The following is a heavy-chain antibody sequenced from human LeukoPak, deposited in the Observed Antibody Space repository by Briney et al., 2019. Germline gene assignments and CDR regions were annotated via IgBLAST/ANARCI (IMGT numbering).Heavy chain of an antibody. V-gene: IGHV4-59*08. CDR2: VYYSGST. CDR3: ATYTRHCSGGTCYSIDY. J-gene: IGHJ4*02. Sequence: SETLSLTCTVSGDSIRSYHWTWIRQPPGGGLEWIGYVYYSGSTNCNPSLKSRVSISLDTSNNQFSLRLSSLTAADTAIYYCATYTRHCSGGTCYSIDYWGQGTLVTVSS. CDR1: GDSIRSYH. D-gene: IGHD2-15*01.